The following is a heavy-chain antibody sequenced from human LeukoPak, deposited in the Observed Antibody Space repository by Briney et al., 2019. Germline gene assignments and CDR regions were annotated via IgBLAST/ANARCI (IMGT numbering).Heavy chain of an antibody. Sequence: PSETLSLTCAVYGGSFSGYYWSWIRQPPGKGLEWIGEINHSGSTNYNPSLKSRVTISVDTSKNQFSLKLSSVTAADTAVYYCAGQAYGSGSYYNSFDYWGQGTLVTVSS. CDR2: INHSGST. CDR3: AGQAYGSGSYYNSFDY. D-gene: IGHD3-10*01. CDR1: GGSFSGYY. V-gene: IGHV4-34*01. J-gene: IGHJ4*02.